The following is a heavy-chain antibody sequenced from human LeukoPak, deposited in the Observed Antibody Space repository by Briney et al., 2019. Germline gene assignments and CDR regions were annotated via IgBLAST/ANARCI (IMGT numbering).Heavy chain of an antibody. V-gene: IGHV1-24*01. CDR3: ATPSGRCSGGSCFKPAQGPEYYYYMDV. Sequence: ASVKVSCKVSGYTLTELSTHWVRQAPGKGLEWMGGFDPEDGETIYAQKFQGRVTMTEDTSTDTAYMELSSLRSEDTAVYYCATPSGRCSGGSCFKPAQGPEYYYYMDVWGKGTTVTVSS. D-gene: IGHD2-15*01. J-gene: IGHJ6*03. CDR1: GYTLTELS. CDR2: FDPEDGET.